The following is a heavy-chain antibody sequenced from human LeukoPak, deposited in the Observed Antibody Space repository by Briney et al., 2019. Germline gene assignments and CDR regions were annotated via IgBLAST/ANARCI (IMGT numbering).Heavy chain of an antibody. V-gene: IGHV3-21*01. CDR3: ARVEMATITDY. Sequence: PGGSLRLSCAASGFPFSSYSMNWVRPAPGKGLEWVSSISSSSSYIYYADSVKGRFTISRDNAKNSLYLQMNSLRAEDTAVYYCARVEMATITDYWGQGTLVTVSS. CDR2: ISSSSSYI. J-gene: IGHJ4*02. CDR1: GFPFSSYS. D-gene: IGHD5-24*01.